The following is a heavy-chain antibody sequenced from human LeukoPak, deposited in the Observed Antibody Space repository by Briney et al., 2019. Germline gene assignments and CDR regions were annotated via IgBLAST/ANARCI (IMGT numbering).Heavy chain of an antibody. J-gene: IGHJ4*02. CDR1: GGTFSSYA. Sequence: ASVKVSCKASGGTFSSYAISWVRQAPGQGLEWMGGIIPIFGTANYAQKFQGRVTITADESTSTAYMELSGLRSEDTAVYYCARDQFCGGDCYYFDYWGQGTLVTVSS. V-gene: IGHV1-69*13. CDR3: ARDQFCGGDCYYFDY. CDR2: IIPIFGTA. D-gene: IGHD2-21*01.